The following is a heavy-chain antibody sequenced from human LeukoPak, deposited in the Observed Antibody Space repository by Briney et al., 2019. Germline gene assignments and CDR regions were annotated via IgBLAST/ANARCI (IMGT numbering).Heavy chain of an antibody. D-gene: IGHD4/OR15-4a*01. Sequence: SETLSLTCTVSGGSISSYYWSWIRQPPGKGLEWIGYIYYSGSTNYNPSLKSRVTISVDTSKNQFSLKLSSVTAADTAVYYCARVPNYFDAFDIWGQGTMVTVSS. CDR3: ARVPNYFDAFDI. CDR2: IYYSGST. CDR1: GGSISSYY. J-gene: IGHJ3*02. V-gene: IGHV4-59*01.